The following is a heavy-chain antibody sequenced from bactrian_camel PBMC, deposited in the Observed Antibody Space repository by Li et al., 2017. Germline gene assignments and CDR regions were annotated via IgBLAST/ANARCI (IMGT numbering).Heavy chain of an antibody. D-gene: IGHD6*01. CDR1: GPTASGYC. CDR2: IGRDGST. J-gene: IGHJ6*01. V-gene: IGHV3-3*01. Sequence: QVQLVESGGGSVQAGGSLRLSCAISGPTASGYCMGWFRQLPGKEREGIASIGRDGSTAYAESVKGRFTISKDNAEGTVYLEMNSLKSEDTAMYYCAAGPAIPLYGDNWRNARYFDLWGQGTQVTVS. CDR3: AAGPAIPLYGDNWRNARYFDL.